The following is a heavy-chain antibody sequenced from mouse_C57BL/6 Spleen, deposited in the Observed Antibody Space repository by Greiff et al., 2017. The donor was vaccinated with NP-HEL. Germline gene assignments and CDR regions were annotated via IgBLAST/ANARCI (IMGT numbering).Heavy chain of an antibody. CDR3: ARSPIYYDYDGKFAY. V-gene: IGHV1-54*01. CDR2: INPGSGGT. D-gene: IGHD2-4*01. CDR1: GYAFTNYL. J-gene: IGHJ3*01. Sequence: VQLQQSGAELVRPGTSVKVSCKASGYAFTNYLIEWVKQRPGQGLEWIGVINPGSGGTNYNEKFKGKATLTADKSSSTAYMQLSSLTSEDSAVYFCARSPIYYDYDGKFAYWGQGTLVTVSA.